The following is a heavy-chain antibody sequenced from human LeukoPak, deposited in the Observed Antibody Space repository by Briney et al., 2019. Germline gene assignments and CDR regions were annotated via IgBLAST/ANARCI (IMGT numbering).Heavy chain of an antibody. D-gene: IGHD3-10*01. CDR1: GFTFSECS. CDR2: ISTNGGST. CDR3: ARGFRYYGSGIDY. J-gene: IGHJ4*02. V-gene: IGHV3-64*01. Sequence: GGSLRLSCAASGFTFSECSMHWVRQAPGKGLEYVSAISTNGGSTYYANSVKGKLTISRDDPKNTLDLQMGSLRPEDMAVYYCARGFRYYGSGIDYWGQGTLVTVSS.